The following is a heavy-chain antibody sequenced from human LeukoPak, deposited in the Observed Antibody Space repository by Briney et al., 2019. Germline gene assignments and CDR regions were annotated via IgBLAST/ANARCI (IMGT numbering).Heavy chain of an antibody. J-gene: IGHJ3*02. Sequence: GGSLRLSCAASGFTFSSYWMSWVRQAPGKGLEWVANIKKDGSEKYYVDSVKGRFTISRDNAKTSLYLQMNSLRAEDTAVYYCARDVFGGVHAFDIWGQGTMVPVSS. CDR1: GFTFSSYW. CDR2: IKKDGSEK. V-gene: IGHV3-7*01. D-gene: IGHD3-10*02. CDR3: ARDVFGGVHAFDI.